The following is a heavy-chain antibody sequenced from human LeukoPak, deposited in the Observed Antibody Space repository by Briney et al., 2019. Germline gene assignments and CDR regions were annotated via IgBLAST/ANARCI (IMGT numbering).Heavy chain of an antibody. CDR2: INPNSGGT. D-gene: IGHD3-10*01. V-gene: IGHV1-2*02. CDR3: TYYGSGSYFWFDP. J-gene: IGHJ5*02. CDR1: GGTLRSHA. Sequence: GASVKASCKASGGTLRSHAINWVRQAPGQGLEWMGWINPNSGGTNYAQKFQGRVTMIRDTSTSTADMELRSLRSDDTAVYYCTYYGSGSYFWFDPWGQGTLVTVSS.